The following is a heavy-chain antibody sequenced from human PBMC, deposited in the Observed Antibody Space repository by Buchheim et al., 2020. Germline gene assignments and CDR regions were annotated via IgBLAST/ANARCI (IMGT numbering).Heavy chain of an antibody. J-gene: IGHJ5*02. CDR1: GGSVSSGSYY. CDR3: ARDILQLEGYNWFDP. Sequence: QVQLQESGPGLVKPSETLSLTCTVPGGSVSSGSYYWSWIRQPPGKGLEWIGYIYYSGSTNYNPSLKSRVTISVDTSKNQFSLKLSSVTAADTAVYYCARDILQLEGYNWFDPWGQGTL. D-gene: IGHD1-1*01. V-gene: IGHV4-61*01. CDR2: IYYSGST.